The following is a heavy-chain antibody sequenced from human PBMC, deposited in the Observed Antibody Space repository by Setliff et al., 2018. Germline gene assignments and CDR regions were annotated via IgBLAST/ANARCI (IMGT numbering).Heavy chain of an antibody. CDR3: ARDYDITGYASGSDS. D-gene: IGHD3-22*01. J-gene: IGHJ4*02. Sequence: SETLSLTCSVSGYSISSGYYWGWIRQPPEKGLEWIGSIYHSGSTYYNPSLKSRVTISVDTSKNQFSLKLTSVNAADTAVYYCARDYDITGYASGSDSWGQGTLVTVSS. V-gene: IGHV4-38-2*02. CDR2: IYHSGST. CDR1: GYSISSGYY.